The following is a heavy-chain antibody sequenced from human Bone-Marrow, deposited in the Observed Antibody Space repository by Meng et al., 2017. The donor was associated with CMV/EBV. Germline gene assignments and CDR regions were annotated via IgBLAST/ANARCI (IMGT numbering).Heavy chain of an antibody. CDR1: GFTGFANY. D-gene: IGHD1-26*01. Sequence: GESLKISCAASGFTGFANYMGWVRQGPGRGLEWVSILYSGDSRYYRDSVKGRFTISRGNSRNTVDLEMTDLRAEDTAKYFCATNTRWEVPESWGQGTLVTVSS. J-gene: IGHJ5*02. CDR3: ATNTRWEVPES. CDR2: LYSGDSR. V-gene: IGHV3-53*01.